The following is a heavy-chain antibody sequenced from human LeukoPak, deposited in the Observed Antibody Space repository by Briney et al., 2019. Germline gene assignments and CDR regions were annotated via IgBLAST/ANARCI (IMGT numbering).Heavy chain of an antibody. V-gene: IGHV1-69*13. Sequence: ASVKVSCKASGGTFSGYAICWVRQAPGQGLEWMGGIIPIFGTANYAQKFQGRVTITADESTSTAYMELSSLRSEDTAVYYCARISDCGGDCSTDYYYYYYMDVWGKGTTVTVSS. CDR2: IIPIFGTA. J-gene: IGHJ6*03. CDR3: ARISDCGGDCSTDYYYYYYMDV. D-gene: IGHD2-21*01. CDR1: GGTFSGYA.